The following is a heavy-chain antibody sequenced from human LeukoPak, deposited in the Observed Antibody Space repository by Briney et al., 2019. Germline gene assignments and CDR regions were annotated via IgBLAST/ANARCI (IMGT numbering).Heavy chain of an antibody. V-gene: IGHV4-30-4*01. CDR3: ARAGRYCSSTSCYIWFDP. Sequence: PSETLSLTCTVSGGSISSGDYYWRWIRQPPGKGLEWIGYIYYSGSTYYNPSLKSRVTISVDTSKNQFSLKLSSVTAADTAVYYCARAGRYCSSTSCYIWFDPWGQGTLVTVSS. CDR1: GGSISSGDYY. J-gene: IGHJ5*02. D-gene: IGHD2-2*02. CDR2: IYYSGST.